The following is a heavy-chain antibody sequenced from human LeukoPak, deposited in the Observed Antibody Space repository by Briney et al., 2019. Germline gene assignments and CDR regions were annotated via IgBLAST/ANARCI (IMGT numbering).Heavy chain of an antibody. CDR1: GFTFSSYG. J-gene: IGHJ4*02. Sequence: PGGSLRLSCAASGFTFSSYGMRWVRQAPGKGLEWVAFIRYDGSNKYYADSVKGRFTISRDNAKNSLHLEMNSLRAEDTAVYYCARDKIVGATHFDSWGQGTLVTVSS. CDR2: IRYDGSNK. V-gene: IGHV3-30*02. CDR3: ARDKIVGATHFDS. D-gene: IGHD1-26*01.